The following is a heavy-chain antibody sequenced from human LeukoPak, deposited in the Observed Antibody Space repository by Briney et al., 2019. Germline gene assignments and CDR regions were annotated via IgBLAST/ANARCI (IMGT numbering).Heavy chain of an antibody. CDR2: IKQDGREK. CDR3: ARCSGGSWPDY. J-gene: IGHJ4*02. D-gene: IGHD2-15*01. V-gene: IGHV3-7*01. Sequence: GGSLRLSCAASGFTFSSYWMSWVRQAPGKGLEWVANIKQDGREKYYVDSVKGRFTISRDNAKNSLYLQMNSLRAEDTAVYYCARCSGGSWPDYWGQGTLVTVSS. CDR1: GFTFSSYW.